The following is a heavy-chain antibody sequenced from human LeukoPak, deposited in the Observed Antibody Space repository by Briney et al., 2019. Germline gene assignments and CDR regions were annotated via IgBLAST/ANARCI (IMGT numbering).Heavy chain of an antibody. J-gene: IGHJ3*02. D-gene: IGHD3-22*01. Sequence: SETLSLTCTVSGGSISSSNYYWGWIRQPPGKGLEWIGSIYYSGSTYYNPSLKSRVTISVDTSKNQFSLKLSSVTAADTAVYYCARHWYYYDSSGYPDAFDIWGQGTMVTVSS. CDR1: GGSISSSNYY. CDR2: IYYSGST. CDR3: ARHWYYYDSSGYPDAFDI. V-gene: IGHV4-39*01.